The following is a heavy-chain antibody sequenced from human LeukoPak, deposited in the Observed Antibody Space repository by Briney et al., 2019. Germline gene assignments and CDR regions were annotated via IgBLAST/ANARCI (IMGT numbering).Heavy chain of an antibody. CDR3: ASTPGALEWEPISFDY. CDR1: GFTVSSYS. Sequence: PGGSLRLSCAASGFTVSSYSMNWVRQAPGKGLEWVSSISSSSSYIYYADSVKGRFTISRDNAKNSLYLQMNSLRAEDTAVYYCASTPGALEWEPISFDYWGQGTLVTVSS. J-gene: IGHJ4*02. CDR2: ISSSSSYI. D-gene: IGHD1-26*01. V-gene: IGHV3-21*01.